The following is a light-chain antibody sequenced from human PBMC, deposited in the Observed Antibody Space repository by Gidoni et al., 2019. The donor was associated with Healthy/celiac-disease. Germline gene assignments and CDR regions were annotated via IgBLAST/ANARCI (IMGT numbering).Light chain of an antibody. CDR2: YVS. J-gene: IGLJ2*01. CDR3: SSYTSSRTVV. V-gene: IGLV2-14*01. Sequence: QSALTQPASVSGSPEQSITISCTGTSSDVGVYNYVSWYQQHPGKAPKLMIYYVSNRPSGVSNRFSGSKSGNTASLTISGLQAEDEADYYCSSYTSSRTVVFGGGTKLTVL. CDR1: SSDVGVYNY.